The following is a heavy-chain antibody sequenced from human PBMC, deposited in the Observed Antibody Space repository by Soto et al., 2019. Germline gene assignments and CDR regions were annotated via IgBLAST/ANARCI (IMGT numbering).Heavy chain of an antibody. J-gene: IGHJ5*01. Sequence: SETLSLTCSVSGDSISTVDYFWAWIRQPPGQALEYIGYIYKSATTYYNPSFGSRVAISLDTSKSQFSLNVTSVTAADTAVYFCARGRYCLTGRCFPNWFDSWGQGTLVTVSS. D-gene: IGHD2-15*01. CDR3: ARGRYCLTGRCFPNWFDS. CDR1: GDSISTVDYF. V-gene: IGHV4-30-4*08. CDR2: IYKSATT.